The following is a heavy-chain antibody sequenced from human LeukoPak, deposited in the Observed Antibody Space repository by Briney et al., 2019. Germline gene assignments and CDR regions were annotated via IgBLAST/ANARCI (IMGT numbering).Heavy chain of an antibody. V-gene: IGHV1-2*02. Sequence: ASVKASCKASGCTFIDYYMHWVRQAPGQGVEWMGWINPKSGGTNYQVRVTMTRDTSISTAYMELSRLTSADPAVHYCARGVLAGYDRSGYRFYNRFAPWGQGTLVTVSS. J-gene: IGHJ5*02. CDR1: GCTFIDYY. CDR2: INPKSGGT. D-gene: IGHD3-22*01. CDR3: ARGVLAGYDRSGYRFYNRFAP.